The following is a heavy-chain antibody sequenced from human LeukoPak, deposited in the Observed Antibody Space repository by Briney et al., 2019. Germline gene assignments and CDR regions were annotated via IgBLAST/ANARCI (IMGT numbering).Heavy chain of an antibody. V-gene: IGHV4-39*07. D-gene: IGHD6-13*01. CDR1: GDSITSSSFF. CDR3: ASAIAAAGTWFDY. CDR2: ISYSGGT. J-gene: IGHJ4*02. Sequence: SETLSLTCTVSGDSITSSSFFWDWIRLPPGRGLEWIGNISYSGGTNYNPSLQSRVTISVDTSKNQFSLKLSSVTAADTAVYYCASAIAAAGTWFDYWGQGTLVTVSS.